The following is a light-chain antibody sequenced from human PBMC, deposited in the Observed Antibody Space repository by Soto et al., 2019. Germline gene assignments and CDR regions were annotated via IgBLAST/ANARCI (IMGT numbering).Light chain of an antibody. CDR2: GTT. CDR3: QQYGVSPKT. V-gene: IGKV3-20*01. CDR1: QSVNSLF. J-gene: IGKJ1*01. Sequence: EIVLTQSPGILSLSPGERVTLSCRASQSVNSLFFGWHQQKPGQAPRLVIYGTTNRGAGIPDRFSGSGSGTDFTITISRLEPEDSALYFCQQYGVSPKTFGQGTKVEI.